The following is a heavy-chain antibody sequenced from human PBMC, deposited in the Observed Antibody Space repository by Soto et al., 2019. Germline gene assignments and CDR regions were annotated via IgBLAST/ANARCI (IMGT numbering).Heavy chain of an antibody. J-gene: IGHJ6*02. CDR2: INPNSGGT. V-gene: IGHV1-2*04. CDR1: GYTFTGYY. CDR3: ARGGSLWFGELSAYYYGMEV. D-gene: IGHD3-10*01. Sequence: GASVKVSCKASGYTFTGYYMHWVRQAPGQGLEWMGWINPNSGGTNYAQKFQGWVTMTRDTSISTAYMELSRLRSDDTAVYYCARGGSLWFGELSAYYYGMEVWGQGTTVTVSS.